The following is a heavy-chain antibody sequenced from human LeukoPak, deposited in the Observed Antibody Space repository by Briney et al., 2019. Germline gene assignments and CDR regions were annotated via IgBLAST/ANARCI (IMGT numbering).Heavy chain of an antibody. V-gene: IGHV3-23*01. CDR2: ISGSGGST. Sequence: GGSLRLSCAASGLTFSSYAMSWVRQAPGKGLEWVSAISGSGGSTYYADSVKGRFTISRDNAKNSLYLQMNSLRAEDTAVYYCARESLVGAIDYWGQGTLVTVSS. D-gene: IGHD1-26*01. J-gene: IGHJ4*02. CDR1: GLTFSSYA. CDR3: ARESLVGAIDY.